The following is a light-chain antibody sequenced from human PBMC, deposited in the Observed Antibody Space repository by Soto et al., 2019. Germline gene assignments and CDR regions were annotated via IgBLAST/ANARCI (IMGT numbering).Light chain of an antibody. CDR1: NVGSKS. CDR2: DDS. Sequence: SYVLTQPPSVSVAPGQTARITCGGNNVGSKSVHWYQQKPGQAPVLVVYDDSDRPSGIPERFSGSNSGKTATLTISRVEAGDAVDYYCQVWDSSSDPVVFGGGTKLTVL. CDR3: QVWDSSSDPVV. V-gene: IGLV3-21*02. J-gene: IGLJ2*01.